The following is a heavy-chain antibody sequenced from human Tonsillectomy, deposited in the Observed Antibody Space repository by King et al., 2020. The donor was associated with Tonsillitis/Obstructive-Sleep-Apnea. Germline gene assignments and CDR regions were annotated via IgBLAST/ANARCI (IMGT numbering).Heavy chain of an antibody. CDR1: GFTFSSYA. CDR2: ISYDGSNK. Sequence: VQLVESGGGVVQPGRSLRLSCAASGFTFSSYAMHWVRQAPGRGLEWVAVISYDGSNKYYADSVKGRFTISRDNSKNTLYLQMNSLRAEHTAVYYCARDTIAVAEYYFDYWGQGTLVTVSS. D-gene: IGHD6-19*01. J-gene: IGHJ4*02. CDR3: ARDTIAVAEYYFDY. V-gene: IGHV3-30*04.